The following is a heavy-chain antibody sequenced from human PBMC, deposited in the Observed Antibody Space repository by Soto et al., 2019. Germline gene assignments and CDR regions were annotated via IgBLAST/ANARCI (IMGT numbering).Heavy chain of an antibody. CDR2: ISYDGSST. V-gene: IGHV3-30*01. D-gene: IGHD6-19*01. J-gene: IGHJ4*02. CDR3: AKEPGSYSSYWYWVF. CDR1: GFPFRNYA. Sequence: QVKLVESGGGVVQPGRSLRLSCAASGFPFRNYAMHWVRQAPGKGLEWVAFISYDGSSTHYGDSVKGRFTISRDNSKDTLSLQMNSLKADDTAIYYCAKEPGSYSSYWYWVFRGQGTLVTVSS.